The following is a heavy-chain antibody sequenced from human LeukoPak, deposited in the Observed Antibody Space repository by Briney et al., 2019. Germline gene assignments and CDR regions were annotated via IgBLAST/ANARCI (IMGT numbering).Heavy chain of an antibody. V-gene: IGHV3-30*18. D-gene: IGHD6-13*01. CDR1: GFTFSSYG. J-gene: IGHJ6*03. CDR3: AKDGLLRYSSSWYYYYYYMDV. CDR2: IWYGGSNK. Sequence: GRSLRLSCAASGFTFSSYGMHWVRQAPGKGLEWVAVIWYGGSNKYYADSVKGRFTISRDNSKNTLYLQMNSLRAEDTAVYYCAKDGLLRYSSSWYYYYYYMDVWGKGTTVTVSS.